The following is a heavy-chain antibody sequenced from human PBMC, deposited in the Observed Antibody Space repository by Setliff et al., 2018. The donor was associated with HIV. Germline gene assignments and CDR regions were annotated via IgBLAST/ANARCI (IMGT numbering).Heavy chain of an antibody. CDR3: ARGAPYCNHGICHLFDY. Sequence: SETLSLTCAVYGEAFSGYYWSWIRQPAGKGLEWLGEINHSGRAKYNPSLKSRASISADTSKNQFSLRLTSVTAADTAVYYCARGAPYCNHGICHLFDYWGHGNLVTVSS. D-gene: IGHD2-8*01. V-gene: IGHV4-34*01. CDR2: INHSGRA. CDR1: GEAFSGYY. J-gene: IGHJ4*01.